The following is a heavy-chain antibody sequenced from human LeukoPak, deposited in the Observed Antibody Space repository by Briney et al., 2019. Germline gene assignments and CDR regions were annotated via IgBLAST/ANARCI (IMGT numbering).Heavy chain of an antibody. J-gene: IGHJ5*02. D-gene: IGHD4-17*01. CDR2: INAGNGNT. V-gene: IGHV1-3*01. CDR3: ARTPDYGDFGNWFDP. CDR1: GYTFTSYA. Sequence: ASVKVSCKASGYTFTSYAMHWVRQAPGQRLEWMGWINAGNGNTKYSQKFQGRVTITRDTSASTAYMELSSLRSEDTAVYYCARTPDYGDFGNWFDPWGQGTLVTVSS.